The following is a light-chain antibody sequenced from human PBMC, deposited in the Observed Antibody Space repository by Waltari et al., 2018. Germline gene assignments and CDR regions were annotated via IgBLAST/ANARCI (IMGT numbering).Light chain of an antibody. J-gene: IGKJ3*01. V-gene: IGKV3-15*01. Sequence: EIVMTQSPATLSVSPGERVTLSCRASQSLGSFLAWYQQKLGQAPWLLISGISTRATGIPARFSGSGSGTDFTLTISSLESEDFAVYYCQQYKSWPLTFGPGTKVDIK. CDR3: QQYKSWPLT. CDR2: GIS. CDR1: QSLGSF.